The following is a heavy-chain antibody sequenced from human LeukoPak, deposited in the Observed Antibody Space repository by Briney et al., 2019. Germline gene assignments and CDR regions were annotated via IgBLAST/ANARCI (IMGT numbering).Heavy chain of an antibody. CDR3: ARDSFVVREIDY. CDR1: GGSISSYY. CDR2: IYYSGST. Sequence: PSETLSLTCTVSGGSISSYYWSWIRRPPGKGLEWIGYIYYSGSTNYNPSLKSRVTISVDTSKNQFSLKLSSVTAADTAVYYCARDSFVVREIDYWGQGTLVTVSS. V-gene: IGHV4-59*01. J-gene: IGHJ4*02. D-gene: IGHD3-10*01.